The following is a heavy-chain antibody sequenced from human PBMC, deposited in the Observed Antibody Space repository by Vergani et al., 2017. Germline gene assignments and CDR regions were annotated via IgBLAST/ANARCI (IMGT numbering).Heavy chain of an antibody. CDR1: GGSISSGSYY. J-gene: IGHJ4*02. CDR3: ARAAYYYDSSGYYYCFDY. D-gene: IGHD3-22*01. V-gene: IGHV4-61*02. CDR2: IYTSGST. Sequence: QVQLQESGPGLVKPSQTLSLTCTVSGGSISSGSYYWSWIRQPAGKGLEWIGRIYTSGSTNYNPSLKSRVTISVDTSKNQFSLKLSSVTAADTAVYYCARAAYYYDSSGYYYCFDYWGQGTLVTVSS.